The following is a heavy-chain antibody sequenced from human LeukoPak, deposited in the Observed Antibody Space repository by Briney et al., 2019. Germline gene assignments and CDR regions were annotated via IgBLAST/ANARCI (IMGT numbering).Heavy chain of an antibody. Sequence: GRSLRLSCAASGFTFSSYGMHWVRQAPGKGLEWVAVIWYDGSNKYYADSVKGRFTISRDNSKNTLYLQMNSLRAEDTAVYYCAKAQEPDAFDIWGQGTMVTVSS. CDR1: GFTFSSYG. J-gene: IGHJ3*02. V-gene: IGHV3-33*06. D-gene: IGHD1-26*01. CDR2: IWYDGSNK. CDR3: AKAQEPDAFDI.